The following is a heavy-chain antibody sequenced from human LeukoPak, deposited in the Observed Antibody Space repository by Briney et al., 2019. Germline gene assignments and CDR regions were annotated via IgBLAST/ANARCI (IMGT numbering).Heavy chain of an antibody. J-gene: IGHJ4*02. V-gene: IGHV3-30*18. CDR1: GFTFSSYG. CDR2: ISYDGSNK. D-gene: IGHD3-10*01. CDR3: AKGASALWFGEFLY. Sequence: GGPLRLSCPAPGFTFSSYGMHGFPQAPAKGLDWVAVISYDGSNKYYADSVKGRFTISRDNSKNTLYLQMNSLRAEDTAVYYCAKGASALWFGEFLYWGQGTLVTVSS.